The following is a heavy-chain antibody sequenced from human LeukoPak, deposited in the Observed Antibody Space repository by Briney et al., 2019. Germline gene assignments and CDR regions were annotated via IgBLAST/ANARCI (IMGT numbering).Heavy chain of an antibody. J-gene: IGHJ4*02. D-gene: IGHD5-12*01. V-gene: IGHV3-33*01. CDR2: IWFDGSHK. CDR3: ARESGYSGHDYFNY. Sequence: RSGGSLRLSCAASGFTFSNYGMHWVRQAPGKGLEWVAVIWFDGSHKYYADSVKGRFTISRDNSKNTLCPQINSLRAEDTAVYYCARESGYSGHDYFNYWGQGTLVTVSS. CDR1: GFTFSNYG.